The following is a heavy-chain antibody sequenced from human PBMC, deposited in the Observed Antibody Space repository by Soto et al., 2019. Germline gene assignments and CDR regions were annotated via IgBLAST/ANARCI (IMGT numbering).Heavy chain of an antibody. D-gene: IGHD3-10*02. CDR1: GGSISTYY. CDR3: ARDRRVELFGDPSPFYYYYYMDV. Sequence: QVQLQESGPGLVKPSETLSLTCTVSGGSISTYYWSWLRQPPGKGLEWIGYVFHSGTTSYNPSLPSRVTISVDTSTNQFSLRLSSVTAADTAVYYCARDRRVELFGDPSPFYYYYYMDVWGKGTTVTVSS. J-gene: IGHJ6*03. V-gene: IGHV4-59*01. CDR2: VFHSGTT.